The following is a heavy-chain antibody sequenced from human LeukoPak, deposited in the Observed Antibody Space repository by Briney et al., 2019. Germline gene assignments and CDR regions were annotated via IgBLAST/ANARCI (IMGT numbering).Heavy chain of an antibody. D-gene: IGHD1-26*01. CDR3: TKVHYSASFPRSFPGLNSFDS. V-gene: IGHV3-23*01. CDR2: IGARGGVA. J-gene: IGHJ4*02. CDR1: GVAFSGYA. Sequence: GGSLRLSCTVSGVAFSGYAMSWVRQAPGKGPEWVSSIGARGGVAYSAASVRGRFTFSKDYSKRTSFLHVSSLRAETPAVCCGTKVHYSASFPRSFPGLNSFDSCGQGSLVTVSS.